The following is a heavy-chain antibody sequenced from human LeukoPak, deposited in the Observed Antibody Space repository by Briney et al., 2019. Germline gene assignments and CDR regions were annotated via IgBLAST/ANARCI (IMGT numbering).Heavy chain of an antibody. CDR3: AKDDDYVWGSYRSYFDY. V-gene: IGHV3-23*01. J-gene: IGHJ4*02. D-gene: IGHD3-16*02. CDR1: GFTFSSYA. Sequence: GGSLRLSCAASGFTFSSYAMSWVRQAPGKGLEWVSAMSGSGGSTYYADPVKGRFTISRDNSKNTLYLQMNSLRAEDTAVYYCAKDDDYVWGSYRSYFDYWGQGTLVTVSS. CDR2: MSGSGGST.